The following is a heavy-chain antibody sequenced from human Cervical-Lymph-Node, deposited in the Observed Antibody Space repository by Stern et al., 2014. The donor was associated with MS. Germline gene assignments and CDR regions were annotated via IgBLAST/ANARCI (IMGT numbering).Heavy chain of an antibody. Sequence: EVQLVQSGGGLVQPGGSLRLSCAASGFTFSSYWMHWVRQAPGKGLGWVSRINSDGSSTSYADSVKGRFTISRDNAKNTLYLQMNSLRAEDTAVYYCARSYDFWSGYPADYWGQGTLVTVSS. D-gene: IGHD3-3*01. CDR3: ARSYDFWSGYPADY. V-gene: IGHV3-74*02. J-gene: IGHJ4*02. CDR2: INSDGSST. CDR1: GFTFSSYW.